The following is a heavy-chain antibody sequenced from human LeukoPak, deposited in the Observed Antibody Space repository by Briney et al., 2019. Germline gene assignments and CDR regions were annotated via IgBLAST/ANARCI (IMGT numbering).Heavy chain of an antibody. V-gene: IGHV4-34*01. CDR1: GGSFSGYY. CDR2: INHSGST. Sequence: SETLSLTCAVYGGSFSGYYWSWIRQPPGKGLEWIGEINHSGSTNYNPSLKSRVTISVDTSKNQFSLKLSSVTAADTAVYYCARRMYYYGSGSYYNRWAVSAYWFDPWGQGTLVTVSS. D-gene: IGHD3-10*01. J-gene: IGHJ5*02. CDR3: ARRMYYYGSGSYYNRWAVSAYWFDP.